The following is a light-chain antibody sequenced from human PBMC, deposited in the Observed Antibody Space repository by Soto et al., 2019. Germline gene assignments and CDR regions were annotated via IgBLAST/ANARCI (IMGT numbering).Light chain of an antibody. Sequence: EIVLTQSPATLSLSPGERATLSCRASQSVSTYLAWYQQKPGQAPRLLIYDASNMATGIPARFSGSGSGTDFTLTISSLDPEDFAVYYCQHRSNWPLTFGGGTKVEIK. V-gene: IGKV3-11*01. CDR1: QSVSTY. CDR2: DAS. J-gene: IGKJ4*01. CDR3: QHRSNWPLT.